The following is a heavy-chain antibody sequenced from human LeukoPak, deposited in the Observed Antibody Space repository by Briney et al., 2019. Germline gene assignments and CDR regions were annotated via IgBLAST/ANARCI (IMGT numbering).Heavy chain of an antibody. CDR3: ARGRGEWLPLRWFDP. V-gene: IGHV4-34*01. CDR1: GGSFSGYY. J-gene: IGHJ5*02. CDR2: ISYSGTT. Sequence: PSETLSLICAFYGGSFSGYYWTWIRQPPGQGPEWIGEISYSGTTNYNPSLKSRLTISVDTSKNQFSLNLTSVTVADTAVYYCARGRGEWLPLRWFDPWGQGTRVIVSS. D-gene: IGHD5-12*01.